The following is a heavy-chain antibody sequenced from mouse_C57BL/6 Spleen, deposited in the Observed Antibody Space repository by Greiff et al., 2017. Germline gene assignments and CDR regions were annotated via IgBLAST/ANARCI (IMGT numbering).Heavy chain of an antibody. V-gene: IGHV5-6*02. CDR2: ISSGGSYT. Sequence: DVMLVESGGDLVKPGGSLKLSCAASGFTFSSYGMSWVRQTPDKRLEWVATISSGGSYTYYPDSVKGRFTISGDNAKNTLYLQMSSLKSEDTAMYYCARRVITTGDYFDYWGQGTTRTVSS. J-gene: IGHJ2*01. D-gene: IGHD1-1*01. CDR3: ARRVITTGDYFDY. CDR1: GFTFSSYG.